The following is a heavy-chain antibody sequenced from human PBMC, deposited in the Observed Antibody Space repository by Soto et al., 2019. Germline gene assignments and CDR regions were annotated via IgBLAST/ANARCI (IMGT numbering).Heavy chain of an antibody. CDR3: ARDPPYSSSSRGYYYGMDV. J-gene: IGHJ6*02. Sequence: QVQLVQSGAEVKKPGSSVKVSCKASGGTFSSYAISWVRQAPGQGLEWMGGIIPIFGTANYAQKFQGRVTITAEESTSTAYMELSSLRAEDTAVYYCARDPPYSSSSRGYYYGMDVWGQGTTVTVSS. D-gene: IGHD6-6*01. V-gene: IGHV1-69*12. CDR1: GGTFSSYA. CDR2: IIPIFGTA.